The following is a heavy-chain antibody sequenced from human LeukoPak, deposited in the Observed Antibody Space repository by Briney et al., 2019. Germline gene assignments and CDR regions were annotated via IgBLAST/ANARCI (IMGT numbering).Heavy chain of an antibody. J-gene: IGHJ4*02. CDR1: GGSISSYY. V-gene: IGHV4-59*01. CDR3: AKESGYSYPT. CDR2: IFYRGNT. Sequence: PSETLSLTCTVSGGSISSYYWSWIRQPPGKGLEWIGYIFYRGNTNYNPSLKSRVTISVDPSKNQFSLKLGSVTAADTAVYYCAKESGYSYPTWGQGTLVTVSS. D-gene: IGHD5-18*01.